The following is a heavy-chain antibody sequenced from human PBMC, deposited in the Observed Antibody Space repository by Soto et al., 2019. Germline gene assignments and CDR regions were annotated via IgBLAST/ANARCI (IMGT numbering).Heavy chain of an antibody. CDR2: IKQDETEK. D-gene: IGHD1-26*01. CDR3: ARLVSAAANDY. J-gene: IGHJ4*02. V-gene: IGHV3-7*04. CDR1: GFTFSSYW. Sequence: GGSLRLSCAASGFTFSSYWMSWVRQAPGKGLEWVANIKQDETEKYYVDSVKGRFTISRDNAKNSLYLQMNSLRAEDTAVYYCARLVSAAANDYWSQGTLVTVSS.